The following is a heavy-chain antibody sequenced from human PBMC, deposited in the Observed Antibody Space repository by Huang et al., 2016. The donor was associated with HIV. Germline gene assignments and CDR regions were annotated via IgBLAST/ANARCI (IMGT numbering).Heavy chain of an antibody. CDR2: LNPNSGKT. CDR3: ARLTSGWYQDY. V-gene: IGHV1-8*01. J-gene: IGHJ4*02. CDR1: GYIFSNYD. D-gene: IGHD6-19*01. Sequence: QVQLVQSGPEVKKPGASGKVSCQTSGYIFSNYDINWVRQAPVQVLQWMGWLNPNSGKTAYGQNFQGRVTLTRSTSTGAAYMVLNSLTSQDTAVYYCARLTSGWYQDYWGQGTLVTVSS.